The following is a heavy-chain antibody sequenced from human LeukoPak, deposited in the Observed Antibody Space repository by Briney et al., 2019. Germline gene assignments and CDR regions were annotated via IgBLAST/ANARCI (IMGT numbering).Heavy chain of an antibody. CDR1: GFTLTAYW. J-gene: IGHJ4*02. CDR3: ARGTTVTTRGGFNFDS. CDR2: IKQDGSEK. Sequence: GGSLRLSCAASGFTLTAYWMRLVRQAPGKGLEWAANIKQDGSEKYYVDSVKGRFTISRDNANNSLYLQMNSLRAEDTAVYYCARGTTVTTRGGFNFDSWGQGSLVTVSS. D-gene: IGHD4-17*01. V-gene: IGHV3-7*05.